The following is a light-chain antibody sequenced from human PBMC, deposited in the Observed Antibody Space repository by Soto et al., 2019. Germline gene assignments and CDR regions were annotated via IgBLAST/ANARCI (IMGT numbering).Light chain of an antibody. CDR2: STT. CDR3: LLCYGGSDL. CDR1: TAPVSSGFY. V-gene: IGLV7-43*01. J-gene: IGLJ1*01. Sequence: QAVVTQEPSLTVSPGGSVTLTCASSTAPVSSGFYPHWVQQKPGQAPRTLIYSTTNKHSGTPARFSGSLLGGKAALTLSGLQPEDEADYYCLLCYGGSDLFGAGTKLTVL.